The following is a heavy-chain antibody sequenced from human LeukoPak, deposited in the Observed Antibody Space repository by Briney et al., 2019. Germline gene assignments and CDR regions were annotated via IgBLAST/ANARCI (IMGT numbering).Heavy chain of an antibody. D-gene: IGHD3-16*01. CDR3: AKDVPFTGGGAIVY. CDR1: GLTFFEAW. J-gene: IGHJ4*02. CDR2: IKSKADGGTT. Sequence: GGSLRLSCAASGLTFFEAWMTWVRQAPGKGLEWVGHIKSKADGGTTDYAAPVKGRFTISRDDSQNALYLQMDTLKTVDTAVYYCAKDVPFTGGGAIVYWGQGTPVTVSS. V-gene: IGHV3-15*01.